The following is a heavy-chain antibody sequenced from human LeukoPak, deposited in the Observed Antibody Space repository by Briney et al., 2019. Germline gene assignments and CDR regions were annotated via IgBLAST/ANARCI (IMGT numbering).Heavy chain of an antibody. CDR1: GYTFTSYD. CDR3: ATNDFWSGYSDYGMDV. D-gene: IGHD3-3*01. J-gene: IGHJ6*02. Sequence: ASVKVSCKASGYTFTSYDINWVRQATGQGLEWMGWMNPNSGNTGYAQKFQGRVAMTRNTSISTAYMELSSLRSEDTAVYYCATNDFWSGYSDYGMDVWGQGTTVTVSS. CDR2: MNPNSGNT. V-gene: IGHV1-8*01.